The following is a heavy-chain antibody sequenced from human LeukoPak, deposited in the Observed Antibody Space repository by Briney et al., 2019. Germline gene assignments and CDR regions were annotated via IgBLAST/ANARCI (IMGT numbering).Heavy chain of an antibody. V-gene: IGHV3-74*01. CDR1: AFTFVTNG. CDR3: ASGRGGSYYY. D-gene: IGHD2-15*01. CDR2: INTDGSTT. J-gene: IGHJ4*02. Sequence: GGSLRLPFPPPAFTFVTNGIPWVRQAPGKGLVWVSRINTDGSTTTYADSVKGRFTISRDNAKNTLYLQMNSLRVEDTAVYYCASGRGGSYYYWGQGTLVTVSS.